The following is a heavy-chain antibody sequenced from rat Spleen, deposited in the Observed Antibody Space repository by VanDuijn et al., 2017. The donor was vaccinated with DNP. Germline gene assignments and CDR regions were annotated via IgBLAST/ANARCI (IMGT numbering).Heavy chain of an antibody. CDR3: VRMDYNGPYWYFDF. CDR2: IWNNGGT. V-gene: IGHV2-27*01. CDR1: GFPLNIFH. D-gene: IGHD1-1*01. J-gene: IGHJ1*01. Sequence: QVQLKESGPGLVQPSQTLSLTCTASGFPLNIFHVHWVRQPPGKGLEWLGAIWNNGGTAYNSPIKSRLSISRDTSKSQVFLKMNSLQAEDTAMYFCVRMDYNGPYWYFDFWGPGTKVTVSS.